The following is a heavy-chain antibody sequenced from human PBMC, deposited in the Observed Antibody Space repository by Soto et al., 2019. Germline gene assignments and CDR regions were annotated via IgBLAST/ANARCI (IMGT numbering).Heavy chain of an antibody. CDR2: IYYSGST. J-gene: IGHJ4*02. Sequence: QVQLQESGPGLVKPSETLSLTCTVSGGSISSYYWSWIRQPPGKGLEWIGYIYYSGSTNYNPSLKSRVTISVDTSKNQSSLKLSSVTAADTAVYYWARAEGELDFDYWGQGTLVTVSS. V-gene: IGHV4-59*01. CDR3: ARAEGELDFDY. D-gene: IGHD1-26*01. CDR1: GGSISSYY.